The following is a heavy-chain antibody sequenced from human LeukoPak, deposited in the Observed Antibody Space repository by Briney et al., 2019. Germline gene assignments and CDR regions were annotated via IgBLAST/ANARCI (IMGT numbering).Heavy chain of an antibody. Sequence: SETLSLTCDVSGGSVTSTNWWTWVRQPPGKGLEWIGEVHLDGRTNYNPSLTSRLIMSVDLPETHISLKLTSVTAPATAVYYCAREGGFYRPLDYSGQGTLVTVSS. D-gene: IGHD3-3*01. CDR3: AREGGFYRPLDY. CDR1: GGSVTSTNW. J-gene: IGHJ4*02. CDR2: VHLDGRT. V-gene: IGHV4-4*02.